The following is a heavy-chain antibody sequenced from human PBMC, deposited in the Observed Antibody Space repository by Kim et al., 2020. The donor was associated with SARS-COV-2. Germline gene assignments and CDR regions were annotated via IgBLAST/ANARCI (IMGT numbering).Heavy chain of an antibody. CDR3: ARGLYYYDSSGPPLGMDV. Sequence: ASVKVSCKASGYTFTSYYMHWVRQAPGQGLEWMGIINPSGGSTSYAQKFQGRVTMTRDTSTSTVYMELSSLRSEDTAVYYCARGLYYYDSSGPPLGMDVWGQGTTVTVSS. V-gene: IGHV1-46*01. CDR1: GYTFTSYY. J-gene: IGHJ6*02. CDR2: INPSGGST. D-gene: IGHD3-22*01.